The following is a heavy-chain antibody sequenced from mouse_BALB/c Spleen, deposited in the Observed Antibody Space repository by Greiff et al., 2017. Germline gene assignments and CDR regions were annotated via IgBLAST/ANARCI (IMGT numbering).Heavy chain of an antibody. CDR1: GFTFNTYA. J-gene: IGHJ2*01. Sequence: EVKLVESGGGLVQPKGSLKLSCAASGFTFNTYAMNWVRQAPGKGLEWVARIRSKSNNYATYYADSVKDRFTISRDDSQSMLYLQMNNLKTEDTAMYYCVGGLLWNYWGQGTTLTVSS. CDR2: IRSKSNNYAT. V-gene: IGHV10-1*02. CDR3: VGGLLWNY. D-gene: IGHD2-1*01.